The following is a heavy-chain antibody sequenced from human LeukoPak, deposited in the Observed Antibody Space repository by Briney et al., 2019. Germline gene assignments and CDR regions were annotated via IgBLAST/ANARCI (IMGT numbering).Heavy chain of an antibody. CDR1: GFTFSSYA. CDR3: ARALGGYDILTGQDY. D-gene: IGHD3-9*01. CDR2: ISSSSSYI. V-gene: IGHV3-21*01. J-gene: IGHJ4*02. Sequence: PGGSLRLSCAASGFTFSSYAMSWVRQAPGKGLEWVSSISSSSSYIYYADSVKGRFTISRDNAKNSLYLQMNSLRAEDTAVYYCARALGGYDILTGQDYWGQGTLVTVSS.